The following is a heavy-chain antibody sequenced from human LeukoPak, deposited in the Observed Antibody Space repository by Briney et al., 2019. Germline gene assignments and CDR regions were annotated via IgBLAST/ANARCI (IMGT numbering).Heavy chain of an antibody. V-gene: IGHV1-18*01. Sequence: ASVKVSCTGSGYTFSSYGISWVRQGPGQGLEWMGWISGYNGITSYAQKLEGRVTMTTDTSTTTAYRELRSLRSDDTAVYYCARGDYSGSYYYFDYWGQGTLVTVSS. CDR2: ISGYNGIT. D-gene: IGHD1-26*01. CDR1: GYTFSSYG. J-gene: IGHJ4*02. CDR3: ARGDYSGSYYYFDY.